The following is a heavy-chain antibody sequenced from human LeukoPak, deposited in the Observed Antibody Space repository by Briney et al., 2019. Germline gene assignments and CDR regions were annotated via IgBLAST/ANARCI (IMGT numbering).Heavy chain of an antibody. D-gene: IGHD2-2*01. CDR1: GGTFSSYA. CDR3: ATVPSYCSSTSCYVFDY. V-gene: IGHV1-69*04. CDR2: IIPIFGIA. J-gene: IGHJ4*02. Sequence: ASVKVSCKASGGTFSSYAISWVRQAPGQGLEWMGRIIPIFGIANYAQKFQGRVTMTEDTSTDTAYMELSSLRSEDTAVYYCATVPSYCSSTSCYVFDYWGQGTLVTVSS.